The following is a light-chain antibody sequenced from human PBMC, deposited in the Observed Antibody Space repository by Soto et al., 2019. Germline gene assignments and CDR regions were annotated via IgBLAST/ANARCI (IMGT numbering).Light chain of an antibody. J-gene: IGKJ3*01. CDR1: QSVRSN. CDR2: DAS. Sequence: EIVMTQSPATLSVSPGERATLSCRASQSVRSNYLAWYQQKPGQAPRLLIYDASTRATGIPARFSGSGSGTEFTLTRSSLQSEALAVYFCQQYSDWPLTFGPGTKVDI. CDR3: QQYSDWPLT. V-gene: IGKV3-15*01.